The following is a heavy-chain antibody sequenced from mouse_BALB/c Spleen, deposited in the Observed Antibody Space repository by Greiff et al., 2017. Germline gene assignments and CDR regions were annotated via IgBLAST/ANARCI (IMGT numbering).Heavy chain of an antibody. V-gene: IGHV3-2*02. CDR2: ISYSGST. CDR1: GYSITSDYA. J-gene: IGHJ4*01. D-gene: IGHD1-1*01. Sequence: EVQLQESGPGLVKPSQSLSLTCTVTGYSITSDYAWNWIRQFPGNKLEWMGYISYSGSTSYNPSLKSRISITRDTSKNQFFLQLNSVTTEDTATYYCAPDYYGSSPLAMDYWGQGTSVTVSS. CDR3: APDYYGSSPLAMDY.